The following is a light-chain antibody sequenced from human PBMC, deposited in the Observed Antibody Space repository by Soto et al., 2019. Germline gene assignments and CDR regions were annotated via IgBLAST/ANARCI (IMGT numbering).Light chain of an antibody. CDR3: QQRSSWPLT. J-gene: IGKJ4*01. CDR2: DAS. Sequence: ETVLTQSPATLSLSPGERAILSCTASQSVSSYLAWYQQKPGQAPRLLISDASNRATGIPARFSGSGSGTDFTXTISSLEPEDFAVYYCQQRSSWPLTFGGGTKVEIK. V-gene: IGKV3-11*01. CDR1: QSVSSY.